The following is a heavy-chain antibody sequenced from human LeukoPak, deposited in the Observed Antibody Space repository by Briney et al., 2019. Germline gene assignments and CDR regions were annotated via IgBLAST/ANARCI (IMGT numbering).Heavy chain of an antibody. CDR1: GYTFTSYD. CDR2: MNPNSGGT. J-gene: IGHJ6*03. CDR3: AREKSIVGATYYYYYYMDV. D-gene: IGHD1-26*01. Sequence: ASVKVSCKASGYTFTSYDINWVRQATGQGLEWMGWMNPNSGGTNYAQKFQGRVTMTRDTSISTAYMELSRLRSDDTAVYYCAREKSIVGATYYYYYYMDVWGQGTLVTVSS. V-gene: IGHV1-2*02.